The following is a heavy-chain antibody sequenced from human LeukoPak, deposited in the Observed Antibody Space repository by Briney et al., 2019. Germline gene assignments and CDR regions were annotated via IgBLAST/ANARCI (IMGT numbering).Heavy chain of an antibody. Sequence: SVTLSFTASGATFTICANSWVRQAPAQGLEWMGRIIPNLGITNYAQKFQARVTMTRNTSISTAYMELSSMRSEDTAVYYCARGGHYYDSSGYQDYYMDVWGKGTTVTVSS. CDR3: ARGGHYYDSSGYQDYYMDV. CDR2: IIPNLGIT. D-gene: IGHD3-22*01. J-gene: IGHJ6*03. V-gene: IGHV1-69*04. CDR1: GATFTICA.